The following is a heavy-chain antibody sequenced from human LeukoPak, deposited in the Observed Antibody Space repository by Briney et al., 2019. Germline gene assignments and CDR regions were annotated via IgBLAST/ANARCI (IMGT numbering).Heavy chain of an antibody. CDR1: GFTFSSYA. J-gene: IGHJ4*02. D-gene: IGHD3-10*01. CDR2: ISSSGGST. V-gene: IGHV3-23*01. Sequence: GGSLRLSCAASGFTFSSYAMSWVRQAPGKGLEWVSAISSSGGSTYYADSVKGRFTISRDNSKNTLYLQMNSLRAEDTAVYYCAKGSKIPSRPPFDYWGQGTLVTVSS. CDR3: AKGSKIPSRPPFDY.